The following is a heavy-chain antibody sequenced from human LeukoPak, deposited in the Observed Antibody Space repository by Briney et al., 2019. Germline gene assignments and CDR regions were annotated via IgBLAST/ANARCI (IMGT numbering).Heavy chain of an antibody. CDR2: INHSGST. J-gene: IGHJ4*02. D-gene: IGHD2-2*02. CDR3: ARVPSQYQLLYGDY. CDR1: GGSFSGYY. V-gene: IGHV4-34*01. Sequence: SETLSLTCAVYGGSFSGYYWSWIRQPPGKGLEWIGEINHSGSTNYNPSLKSRVTISVDTSKNQFSLKLSSVTAADTAVYYCARVPSQYQLLYGDYWGQGTLVTVSS.